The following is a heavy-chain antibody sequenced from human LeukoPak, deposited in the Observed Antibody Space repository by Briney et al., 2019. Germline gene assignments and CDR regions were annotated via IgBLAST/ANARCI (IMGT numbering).Heavy chain of an antibody. CDR2: IRYDGINK. CDR3: AKGGDPLHYYYDSSGFDY. J-gene: IGHJ4*02. Sequence: PGGSLRLSCAASGFTFSTHGMHWVRQAPGKGLEWVAFIRYDGINKYYADSVKGRFTISRDSFKNTLYLQMNSLRPEDTAVYYCAKGGDPLHYYYDSSGFDYWGQGTLVTVSS. D-gene: IGHD3-22*01. V-gene: IGHV3-30*02. CDR1: GFTFSTHG.